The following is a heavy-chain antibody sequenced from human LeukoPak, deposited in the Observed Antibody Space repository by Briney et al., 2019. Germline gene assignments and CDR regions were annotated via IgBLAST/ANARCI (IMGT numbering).Heavy chain of an antibody. Sequence: PGRSLRLSCSASVFTFKSYPMHWVRQAPWKGLEYVSSINTNGANTYYADSVKGRFTISRDNSRNTVYVQMNSLTPEDTAVYYCVKGLDYSSSQMDSWGQGTLVTVSS. CDR1: VFTFKSYP. J-gene: IGHJ4*02. D-gene: IGHD6-6*01. V-gene: IGHV3-64*05. CDR2: INTNGANT. CDR3: VKGLDYSSSQMDS.